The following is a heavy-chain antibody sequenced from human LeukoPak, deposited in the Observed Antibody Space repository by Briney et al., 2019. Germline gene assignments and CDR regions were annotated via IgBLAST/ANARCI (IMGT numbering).Heavy chain of an antibody. V-gene: IGHV4-39*01. Sequence: SETLSLTCTVSDGSISSSSYYWGWIRQPPGKGLEWIGSIYYSGSTYYNPSLKSRVTISVDTSKNQFSLKLSSVTAADTAVYYCVGIPGSGWYESYYFDYWGQGTLVTVSS. CDR2: IYYSGST. D-gene: IGHD6-19*01. J-gene: IGHJ4*02. CDR3: VGIPGSGWYESYYFDY. CDR1: DGSISSSSYY.